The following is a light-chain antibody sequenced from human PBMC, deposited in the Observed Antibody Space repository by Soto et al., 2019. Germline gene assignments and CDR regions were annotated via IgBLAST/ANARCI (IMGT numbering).Light chain of an antibody. CDR2: GAF. CDR1: QTVTNNY. Sequence: EIVLMQSPGTLSLAPGERATLSCRASQTVTNNYLAWYQQKPGQAPRLLVYGAFNSATGIPDRFSGSGSGTDFTLTIARLEPEDFAVYYCQQYVRSPWTFGQGTKVEIK. J-gene: IGKJ1*01. CDR3: QQYVRSPWT. V-gene: IGKV3-20*01.